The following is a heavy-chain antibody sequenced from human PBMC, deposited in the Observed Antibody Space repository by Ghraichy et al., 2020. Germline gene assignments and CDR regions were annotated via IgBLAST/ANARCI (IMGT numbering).Heavy chain of an antibody. V-gene: IGHV4-39*01. D-gene: IGHD2-15*01. Sequence: SETLSLTCAVSGGSIRDTRYYWAWIRQPPGKGLEWIGTVYSTGSTNYNPSLKSRLTISEDTSKNQFSLKLNSVTAADTAVYYCARLDCSGGSCYPFDYWGQGTRFTVSS. CDR2: VYSTGST. CDR3: ARLDCSGGSCYPFDY. CDR1: GGSIRDTRYY. J-gene: IGHJ4*02.